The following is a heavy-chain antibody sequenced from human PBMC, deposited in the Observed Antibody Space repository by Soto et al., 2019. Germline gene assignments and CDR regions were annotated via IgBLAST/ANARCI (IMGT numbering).Heavy chain of an antibody. CDR1: GFTFSNYG. D-gene: IGHD2-15*01. J-gene: IGHJ4*02. Sequence: GSLRLSCEASGFTFSNYGMHWVRQAPGKGLEWVAVIMYDGSNKYYAASVKGRFTISRDNSKNTLYLQLNSLRPEDTAVYYCAKDVPGYIFATLDYWGLGTLVTVSS. V-gene: IGHV3-30*02. CDR3: AKDVPGYIFATLDY. CDR2: IMYDGSNK.